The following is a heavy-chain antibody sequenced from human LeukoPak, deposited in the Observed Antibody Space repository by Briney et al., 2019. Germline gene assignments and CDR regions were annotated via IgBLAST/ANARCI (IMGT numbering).Heavy chain of an antibody. CDR2: ISAYNGNT. D-gene: IGHD3-10*01. CDR3: ATPIGFGDAFDI. CDR1: GYTFTSYG. J-gene: IGHJ3*02. V-gene: IGHV1-18*01. Sequence: ASVKVSCKASGYTFTSYGISCVRQAPGQGLEWMGWISAYNGNTNYAQKLQGRVTMTTDTSTSTAYMELRNMRSDDTAVYYCATPIGFGDAFDIWGQGTMVTVSS.